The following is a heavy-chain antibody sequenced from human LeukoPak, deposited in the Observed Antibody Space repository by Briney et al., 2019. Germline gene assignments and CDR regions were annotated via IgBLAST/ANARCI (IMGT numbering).Heavy chain of an antibody. V-gene: IGHV1-2*02. D-gene: IGHD3-10*01. CDR2: INPNSGGT. CDR1: GYTFTGYY. CDR3: ARDSPYYGSSSYNWFDP. Sequence: GASVKVSCKASGYTFTGYYMHWVRQAPGQGLEWMGWINPNSGGTNYAQKFQGRVTMTRDTSISTAHMELSRLRSDDTAVYYCARDSPYYGSSSYNWFDPWGQGTLVTVSS. J-gene: IGHJ5*02.